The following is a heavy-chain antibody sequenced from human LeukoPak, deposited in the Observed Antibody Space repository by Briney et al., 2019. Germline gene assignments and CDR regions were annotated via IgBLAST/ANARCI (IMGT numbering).Heavy chain of an antibody. D-gene: IGHD6-19*01. J-gene: IGHJ4*02. Sequence: GGSLRLSCAASGFTFSSYWMSWVRQAPGKGLEWVANIKQDGSEKYYVDSVKGRFTISRDNAKNSLYLQMNSLRAEDTAVYYCARVRSSGWYTFSAFDYWGQGTLVTVSS. CDR1: GFTFSSYW. CDR2: IKQDGSEK. V-gene: IGHV3-7*01. CDR3: ARVRSSGWYTFSAFDY.